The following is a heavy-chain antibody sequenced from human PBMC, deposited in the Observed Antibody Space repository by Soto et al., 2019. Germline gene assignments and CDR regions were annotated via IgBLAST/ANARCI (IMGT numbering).Heavy chain of an antibody. V-gene: IGHV1-69*02. D-gene: IGHD6-19*01. Sequence: ASVKVSCKASGGTFISYTISWVRQAPGQELEWMGRIIPILGIANYAQKFQGRVTITPDKSTRKAYMWLGSLRSEDTAVYYCARPIGGKWLALNDAFDIWGQGTMVTVSS. CDR1: GGTFISYT. J-gene: IGHJ3*02. CDR2: IIPILGIA. CDR3: ARPIGGKWLALNDAFDI.